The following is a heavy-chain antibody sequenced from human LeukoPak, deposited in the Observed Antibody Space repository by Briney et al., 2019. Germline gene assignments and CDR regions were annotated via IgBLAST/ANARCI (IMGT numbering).Heavy chain of an antibody. D-gene: IGHD2-2*01. CDR2: MNPNSGNT. V-gene: IGHV1-8*01. Sequence: ASVKVSCKASGYTFSSHDINWVRQVPGHGLEWMGWMNPNSGNTGYAQKFQGRVTITRNTSISTAYMELSSLRSEDTAVYYCARGRVSSTSCFDYWGQGTLVTVSS. CDR3: ARGRVSSTSCFDY. J-gene: IGHJ4*02. CDR1: GYTFSSHD.